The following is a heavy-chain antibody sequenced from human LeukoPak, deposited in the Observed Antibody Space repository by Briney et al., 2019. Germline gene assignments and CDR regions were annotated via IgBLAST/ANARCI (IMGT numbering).Heavy chain of an antibody. D-gene: IGHD3-10*01. CDR3: ARAEGSGSYYTNNHYFDY. CDR1: GGSISSGGYS. V-gene: IGHV4-30-2*01. Sequence: SETLSLTCAVSGGSISSGGYSWSWIRQPPGKGLEWIGYIYHSGSTYYNPSLKSRVTISVDRSKNQFSLKLSSVTAADTAVYYCARAEGSGSYYTNNHYFDYWGQGTLVTVSS. CDR2: IYHSGST. J-gene: IGHJ4*02.